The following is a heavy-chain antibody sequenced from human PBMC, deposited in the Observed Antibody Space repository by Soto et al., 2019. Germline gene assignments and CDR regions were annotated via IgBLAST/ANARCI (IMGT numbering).Heavy chain of an antibody. CDR1: DFTFGSYV. CDR3: AREMIPMIMGGMSALDV. Sequence: QVQLVESGGGVVQPERSQRLSCVASDFTFGSYVMHWVRQAPGKGLQWVALISFDGSSQYYADSVKGRFTISRDNSRNTMYLQMDSLRPEDTAVYYCAREMIPMIMGGMSALDVWGHGTTVTAS. CDR2: ISFDGSSQ. V-gene: IGHV3-30*03. D-gene: IGHD3-22*01. J-gene: IGHJ6*02.